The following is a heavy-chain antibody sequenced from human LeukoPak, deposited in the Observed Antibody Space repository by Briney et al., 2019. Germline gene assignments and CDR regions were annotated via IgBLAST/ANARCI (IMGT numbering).Heavy chain of an antibody. J-gene: IGHJ1*01. V-gene: IGHV1-2*02. CDR2: INPNSGGT. D-gene: IGHD3-22*01. CDR3: ARMPYDSSGYYKH. Sequence: ASVKVSCKASGYTFTGYYMHWVRQAPGQGLEWMGWINPNSGGTNYAQKLQGTVTMTTDTSTSTAYMELRSLRSDDTAVYYCARMPYDSSGYYKHWGQGTLVTVSS. CDR1: GYTFTGYY.